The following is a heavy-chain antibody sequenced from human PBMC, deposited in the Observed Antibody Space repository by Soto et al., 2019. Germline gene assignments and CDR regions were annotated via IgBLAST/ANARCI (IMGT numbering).Heavy chain of an antibody. CDR1: GGTFSSYA. CDR2: IIPIFGTA. D-gene: IGHD3-9*01. Sequence: SVKVSCKASGGTFSSYAISWVRQAPGQGLEWMGGIIPIFGTANYAQKFQGRVTLTRDTAASTAYMELSSRRSEDTAVYYCARSYYDILTGSLAAYYYYGMDVWGQGTTVTVSS. J-gene: IGHJ6*02. V-gene: IGHV1-69*05. CDR3: ARSYYDILTGSLAAYYYYGMDV.